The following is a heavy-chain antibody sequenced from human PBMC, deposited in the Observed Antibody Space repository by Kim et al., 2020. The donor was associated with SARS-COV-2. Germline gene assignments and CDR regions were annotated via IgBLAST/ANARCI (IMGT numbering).Heavy chain of an antibody. Sequence: LKSRVTISVDTSKNQFSLKLSSVTAADTAVYYCARHPKGPYSSTLYYFDYWGQGTLVTVSS. CDR3: ARHPKGPYSSTLYYFDY. V-gene: IGHV4-34*01. D-gene: IGHD6-13*01. J-gene: IGHJ4*02.